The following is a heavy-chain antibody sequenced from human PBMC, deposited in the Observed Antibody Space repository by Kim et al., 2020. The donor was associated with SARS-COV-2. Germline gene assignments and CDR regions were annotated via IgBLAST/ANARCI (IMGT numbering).Heavy chain of an antibody. J-gene: IGHJ4*02. V-gene: IGHV3-48*03. D-gene: IGHD6-13*01. Sequence: DSVKGRLTISRDNAKNSLYLRRNSLRAEDTAVYYCASPRAYRSSWSGGFDYWGQGTLVTVSS. CDR3: ASPRAYRSSWSGGFDY.